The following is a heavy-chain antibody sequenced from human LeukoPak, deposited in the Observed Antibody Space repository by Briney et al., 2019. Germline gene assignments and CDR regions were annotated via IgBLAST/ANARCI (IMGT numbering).Heavy chain of an antibody. V-gene: IGHV4-39*07. CDR3: ARDRFFTGKEYAFDI. CDR2: IYYSGST. D-gene: IGHD1-14*01. Sequence: SETLSLTCTVSGGSISSSSYYRGWIRQPPGKGLEWIGSIYYSGSTYYNPSLKSRVTISVDTSKNQFSLKLSSVTAADTAVYYCARDRFFTGKEYAFDIWGQGTMVTVSS. J-gene: IGHJ3*02. CDR1: GGSISSSSYY.